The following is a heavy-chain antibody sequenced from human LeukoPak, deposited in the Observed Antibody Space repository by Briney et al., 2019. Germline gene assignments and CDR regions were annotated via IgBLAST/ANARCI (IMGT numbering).Heavy chain of an antibody. CDR1: GYSISSGYY. D-gene: IGHD4-17*01. Sequence: SETLSLTCTVSGYSISSGYYWGWIRQPPGKGLEWIGRIYHSGSTYYNPSLKSRVTISVDTSKNQFSLKLSSVTAADTDVYYCARDDYGDSYYYYYMDVWGKGTTVTVSS. CDR3: ARDDYGDSYYYYYMDV. V-gene: IGHV4-38-2*02. J-gene: IGHJ6*03. CDR2: IYHSGST.